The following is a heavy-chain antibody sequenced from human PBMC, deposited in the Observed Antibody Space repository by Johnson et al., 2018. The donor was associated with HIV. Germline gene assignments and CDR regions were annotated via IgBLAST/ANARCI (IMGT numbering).Heavy chain of an antibody. Sequence: VQLVESGGGFVQPGGSLRLSCAASGFTFSSYAMHWVRQAPGKGLEWVANIKQDGSEKYYADSVKGRFTISRDNSKNTLYLQMDSLRIEDTAMYFCARASGTYPDDAFDVWGQGTMVTVSS. CDR1: GFTFSSYA. V-gene: IGHV3-7*03. D-gene: IGHD1-26*01. CDR2: IKQDGSEK. CDR3: ARASGTYPDDAFDV. J-gene: IGHJ3*01.